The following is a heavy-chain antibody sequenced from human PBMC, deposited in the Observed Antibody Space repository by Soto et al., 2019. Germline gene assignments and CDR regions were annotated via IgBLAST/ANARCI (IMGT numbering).Heavy chain of an antibody. J-gene: IGHJ6*03. CDR1: GGSISSYY. D-gene: IGHD1-20*01. CDR2: IYYSGST. CDR3: ARDGIDNYYYMDV. Sequence: SETLSLTCTVSGGSISSYYWSWIRQPPGKGLEWIGYIYYSGSTNYNPSLKSRVTISVDTSKNQFSLKLSSVTAADTAVYYCARDGIDNYYYMDVWGKGTTVTVSS. V-gene: IGHV4-59*01.